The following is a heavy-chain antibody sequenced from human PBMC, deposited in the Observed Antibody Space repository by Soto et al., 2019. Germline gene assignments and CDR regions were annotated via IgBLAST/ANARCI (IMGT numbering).Heavy chain of an antibody. D-gene: IGHD6-13*01. V-gene: IGHV3-33*01. CDR1: GFTFSSYG. CDR3: AREGLAAAGTQHWFDP. CDR2: IWYDGSNK. Sequence: GGSLRLSCAASGFTFSSYGMHWVRQAPGKGLEWVAVIWYDGSNKYYADSVKGRFTISRDNSKNTLYLQMNSLRAEDTAVYYCAREGLAAAGTQHWFDPWGQGTLVTVSS. J-gene: IGHJ5*02.